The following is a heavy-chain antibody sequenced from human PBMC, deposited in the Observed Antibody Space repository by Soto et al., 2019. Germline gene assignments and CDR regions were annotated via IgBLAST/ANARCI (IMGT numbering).Heavy chain of an antibody. V-gene: IGHV3-53*04. J-gene: IGHJ6*03. CDR3: ARDRRITKPDYYYYYMDV. CDR1: GFTVSSNY. D-gene: IGHD1-20*01. Sequence: EVQLVESGGGLVQPGGSLRLSCAASGFTVSSNYMSWVRQAPGKGLEWVSVIYSGGSTYYADSVKGRFTISRHNSKNTLYLKMSSLRAEDTAVYYCARDRRITKPDYYYYYMDVWGKGTTVTVSS. CDR2: IYSGGST.